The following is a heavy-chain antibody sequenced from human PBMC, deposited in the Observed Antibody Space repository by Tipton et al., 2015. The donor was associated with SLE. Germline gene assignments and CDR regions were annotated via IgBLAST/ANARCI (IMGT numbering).Heavy chain of an antibody. CDR2: SSGSGGST. J-gene: IGHJ4*02. V-gene: IGHV3-23*01. CDR3: AKARYSSGWLVDY. Sequence: SLRLSCAASGFTFSSYAMSWVRQAPGTGLEWVSASSGSGGSTYYADSVKGRFTISRDNSKNTLYLQMNSLRAEDTAVYYCAKARYSSGWLVDYWGQGTLVTVSS. CDR1: GFTFSSYA. D-gene: IGHD6-19*01.